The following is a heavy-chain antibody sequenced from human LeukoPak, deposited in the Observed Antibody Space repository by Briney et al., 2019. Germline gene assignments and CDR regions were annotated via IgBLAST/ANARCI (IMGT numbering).Heavy chain of an antibody. CDR3: ARDSGELGIEY. D-gene: IGHD7-27*01. CDR1: GGPISSYY. J-gene: IGHJ4*02. Sequence: SETLSLTCTVSGGPISSYYWSWIRQPPGKGLVWNGYIYYSGSTNYNPSLKSRVNISVDPSKNHFCLKLSSVTAADTAVYYCARDSGELGIEYWGQGTLVTVSS. V-gene: IGHV4-59*01. CDR2: IYYSGST.